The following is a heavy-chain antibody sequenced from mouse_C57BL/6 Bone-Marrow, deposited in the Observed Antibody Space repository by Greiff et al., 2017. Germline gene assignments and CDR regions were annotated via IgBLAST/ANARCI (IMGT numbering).Heavy chain of an antibody. Sequence: QVQLQQSGAELARPGASVKLSCKASGYTFTSYGISWVKQRTGQGLEWIGEIYPRSGNTYYNEKFKGKATLTADKSSSTAYMGLRSLTSEDSAVYFCARWAAQALYYYAMDYWGQGTSVTVSS. J-gene: IGHJ4*01. CDR2: IYPRSGNT. CDR3: ARWAAQALYYYAMDY. V-gene: IGHV1-81*01. CDR1: GYTFTSYG. D-gene: IGHD3-2*02.